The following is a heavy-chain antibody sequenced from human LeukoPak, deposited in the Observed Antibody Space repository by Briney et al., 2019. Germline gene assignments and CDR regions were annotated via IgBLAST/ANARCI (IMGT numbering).Heavy chain of an antibody. V-gene: IGHV3-30-3*01. CDR2: ISYDGSNK. Sequence: GGSLRLSCAASGFTFSSYAMHWVRQAPGKGLEWVAVISYDGSNKYYADSVKGRFTISRDNSKNTLYLQMSSLRAEDTAVYYCAQWELQDYWGQGTLVTVSS. D-gene: IGHD1-26*01. CDR1: GFTFSSYA. J-gene: IGHJ4*02. CDR3: AQWELQDY.